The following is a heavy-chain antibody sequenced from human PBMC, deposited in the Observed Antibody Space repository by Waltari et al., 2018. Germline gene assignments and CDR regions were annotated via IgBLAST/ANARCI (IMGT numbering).Heavy chain of an antibody. Sequence: EVQLMESGGDLVQPGGSLRLSCVVSGFTFNTFWMNWVRQAPWKGLVWVSRINNEGTYTTYADSVKGRFTISRDNAKNTLYLQMNSLRVEDTAVYYCGGGGLDGAAYWGQGTLVNVSS. V-gene: IGHV3-74*01. CDR2: INNEGTYT. J-gene: IGHJ4*02. CDR1: GFTFNTFW. D-gene: IGHD3-16*01. CDR3: GGGGLDGAAY.